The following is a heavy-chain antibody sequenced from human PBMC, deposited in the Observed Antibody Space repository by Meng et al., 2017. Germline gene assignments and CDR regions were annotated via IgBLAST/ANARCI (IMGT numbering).Heavy chain of an antibody. CDR3: AREALVGALDY. D-gene: IGHD1-26*01. Sequence: LAQSVDEVKKPVRSVNVSCKGSGYTCTSYYMDWVRPAPGQVLEWMGIINPSGGSTSYAQRFQGRVTMTRDTSTSTVYMELSSLRSEDTAVYYCAREALVGALDYWGQGTLVTVSS. CDR2: INPSGGST. V-gene: IGHV1-46*01. J-gene: IGHJ4*02. CDR1: GYTCTSYY.